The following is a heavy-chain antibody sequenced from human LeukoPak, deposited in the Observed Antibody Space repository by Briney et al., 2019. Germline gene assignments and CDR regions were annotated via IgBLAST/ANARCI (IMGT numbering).Heavy chain of an antibody. J-gene: IGHJ6*02. CDR1: GYTVTTYG. D-gene: IGHD6-19*01. Sequence: GASVRVSCKASGYTVTTYGISWVRQAPGQGLEWMGWISAYNGNTNHAQKLQGRVTMTTDTSTSTAYMELRSLRSDDTAVYYCARDSTAPPGMYSSGWYVGNYYYYGMDVWGQGTTVTVSS. CDR2: ISAYNGNT. CDR3: ARDSTAPPGMYSSGWYVGNYYYYGMDV. V-gene: IGHV1-18*01.